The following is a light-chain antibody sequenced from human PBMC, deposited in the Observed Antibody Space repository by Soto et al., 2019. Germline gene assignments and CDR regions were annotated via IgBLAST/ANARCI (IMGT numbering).Light chain of an antibody. CDR1: QSISSY. CDR2: AAS. CDR3: QQSYSTHPT. Sequence: DIPMTQSPSSLSASVGDRVTITCRASQSISSYLNWYQQKPGKAPKLLIYAASSLQSGVPSRFSGSGSGTDFTLTISSLQPEDFATYYCQQSYSTHPTFGQGTKVEI. V-gene: IGKV1-39*01. J-gene: IGKJ1*01.